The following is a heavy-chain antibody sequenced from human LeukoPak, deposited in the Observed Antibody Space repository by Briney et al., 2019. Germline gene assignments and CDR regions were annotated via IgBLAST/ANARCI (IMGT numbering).Heavy chain of an antibody. CDR3: ARDQGDYAFDY. V-gene: IGHV1-69*13. CDR1: GGTFSSYA. CDR2: IIPIFGTA. J-gene: IGHJ4*02. Sequence: GASVKVSCKASGGTFSSYAISWVRQAPGQGLEWMGGIIPIFGTANYAQKFQGRVTITADESTSTAYMELSSLRSEDTAVYYCARDQGDYAFDYWGQGTLVAVSS. D-gene: IGHD4-17*01.